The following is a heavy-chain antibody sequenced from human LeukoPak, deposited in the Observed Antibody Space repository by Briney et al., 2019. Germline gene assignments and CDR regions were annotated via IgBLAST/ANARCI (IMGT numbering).Heavy chain of an antibody. CDR1: GGSISSGDYY. V-gene: IGHV4-30-4*01. Sequence: SETLSLTCTVSGGSISSGDYYWSWIRQPPGKGLEWIGYIYYSGSTYYNPSLKSRVTISVDTSKNQFSLKLSSVTAADTAVFYCAREALLPTRSFDSWGQGTLVTVSS. CDR3: AREALLPTRSFDS. CDR2: IYYSGST. J-gene: IGHJ4*02. D-gene: IGHD3-22*01.